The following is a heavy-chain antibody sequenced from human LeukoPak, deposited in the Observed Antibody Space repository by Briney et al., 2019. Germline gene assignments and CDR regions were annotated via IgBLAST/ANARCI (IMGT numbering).Heavy chain of an antibody. CDR3: ARAYYDSSGYYSDYDWFDP. CDR2: MSPYNGYT. Sequence: ASVKVSCKASGYTFRFYGITWVRQAPGQGLEWMGWMSPYNGYTNYAQKLQGRVTMTTDTSTNTAYMELRSLRSEDTAVYYCARAYYDSSGYYSDYDWFDPWGQGTLVTVSS. V-gene: IGHV1-18*01. CDR1: GYTFRFYG. J-gene: IGHJ5*02. D-gene: IGHD3-22*01.